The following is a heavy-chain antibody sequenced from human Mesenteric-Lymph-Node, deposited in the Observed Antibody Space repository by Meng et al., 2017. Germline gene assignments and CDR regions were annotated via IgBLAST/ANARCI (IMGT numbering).Heavy chain of an antibody. V-gene: IGHV1-46*01. CDR1: GGTFSSYA. CDR2: INPSGGST. D-gene: IGHD3-10*01. J-gene: IGHJ4*02. Sequence: SVKVSCKASGGTFSSYAISWVRQAPGQGLEWMGIINPSGGSTSYAQKFQGRVTMTRDTSTSTVYMELSSLRSEDTAVYYCARGAIRGTFDYWGQGTLVTVSS. CDR3: ARGAIRGTFDY.